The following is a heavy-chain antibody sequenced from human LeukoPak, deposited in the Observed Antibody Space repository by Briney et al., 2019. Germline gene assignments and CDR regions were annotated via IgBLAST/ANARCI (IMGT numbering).Heavy chain of an antibody. CDR1: GSPFSDFS. CDR3: AKQSYARSLGE. Sequence: GGSLRLSCATSGSPFSDFSMTWVRQAPGKGLEWISTTNSGGSSTDYAESVKGRFTISRDNSKNTLYLQMSSLRVEDTAMYYCAKQSYARSLGEGGPGTLVTVSS. D-gene: IGHD2-8*01. J-gene: IGHJ4*02. CDR2: TNSGGSST. V-gene: IGHV3-23*01.